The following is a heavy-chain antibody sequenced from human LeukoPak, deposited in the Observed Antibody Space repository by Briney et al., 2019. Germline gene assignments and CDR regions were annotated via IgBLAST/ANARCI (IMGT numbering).Heavy chain of an antibody. J-gene: IGHJ4*02. CDR3: AKDGHDILIGDFDY. D-gene: IGHD3-9*01. V-gene: IGHV3-30*18. CDR2: ISYDGSNK. Sequence: GRSLRLFCAASGFTFSSYGMHWVRQAPGKGLEWVAVISYDGSNKYYADSVKGRFTISRDNSKNTLYLQMNSLRAEDTAVYYCAKDGHDILIGDFDYWGQGTLVTVSS. CDR1: GFTFSSYG.